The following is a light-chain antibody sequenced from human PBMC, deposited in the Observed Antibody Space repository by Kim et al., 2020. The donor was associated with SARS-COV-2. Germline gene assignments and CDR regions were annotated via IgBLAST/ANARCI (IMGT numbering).Light chain of an antibody. CDR2: GAS. J-gene: IGKJ1*01. V-gene: IGKV3-20*01. CDR3: QQSGSSPRT. CDR1: QTISSSY. Sequence: SPGERATLSGRASQTISSSYLAWYQQKRGQAPRLLIYGASTRATGIPDRFSGGGSGTDFSLTISRLEPEDFAMYYCQQSGSSPRTFGQGTKVDIK.